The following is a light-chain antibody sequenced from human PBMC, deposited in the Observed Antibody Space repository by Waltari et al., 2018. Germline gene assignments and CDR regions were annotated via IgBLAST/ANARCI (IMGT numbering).Light chain of an antibody. Sequence: EIVLTQSPATLSLSPGERATLSCRASQSVSSYLAWYQQKPGQAPRLLIYDASNRATGSPARFSGSGSGTDFTLTISSLEPEDFAVYYCQQRSNWPPGWTFGQGTKVEIK. V-gene: IGKV3-11*01. J-gene: IGKJ1*01. CDR2: DAS. CDR1: QSVSSY. CDR3: QQRSNWPPGWT.